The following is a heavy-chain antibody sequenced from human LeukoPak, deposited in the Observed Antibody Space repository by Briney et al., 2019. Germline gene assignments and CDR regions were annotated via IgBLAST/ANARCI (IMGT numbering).Heavy chain of an antibody. D-gene: IGHD3-22*01. CDR2: ISAYNGNT. CDR1: GYTFTSYG. V-gene: IGHV1-18*01. J-gene: IGHJ3*02. CDR3: ARSEDSRDAFDI. Sequence: ASVEVSCKASGYTFTSYGISWVRQAPGQGLEWMGWISAYNGNTNYAQKLQGRVAMTTDTSTSTAYMELRSLRSDDTAVYYCARSEDSRDAFDIWGQGTMVTVSS.